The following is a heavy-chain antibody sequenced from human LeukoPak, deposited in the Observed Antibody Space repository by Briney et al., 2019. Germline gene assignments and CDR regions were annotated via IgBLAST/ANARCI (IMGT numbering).Heavy chain of an antibody. J-gene: IGHJ4*02. V-gene: IGHV3-23*01. Sequence: GGSLRLSCAASGFTFSSYATSWVRQAPGKGLEWVSAISGSGGSTYYADSVKGRFTISRDNSKNTLYLQMNSLRAEDTAVYYCAKDRGYYDSSGYCFDYWGQGTLVTVSS. CDR2: ISGSGGST. D-gene: IGHD3-22*01. CDR3: AKDRGYYDSSGYCFDY. CDR1: GFTFSSYA.